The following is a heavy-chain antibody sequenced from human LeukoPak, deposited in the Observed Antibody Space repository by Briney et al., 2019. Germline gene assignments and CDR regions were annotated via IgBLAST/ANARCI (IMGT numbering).Heavy chain of an antibody. V-gene: IGHV1-24*01. J-gene: IGHJ3*02. D-gene: IGHD3-22*01. Sequence: GASVKVSCKVSGYTLTELSMHWVRQAPGKGLEWMGGFDPEDGETIYAQKFQGRATMTEDTSTDTAYMELSSLRSEDTAVYYCATDTGSSGYHDAFDIWGQGTMVTVSS. CDR1: GYTLTELS. CDR3: ATDTGSSGYHDAFDI. CDR2: FDPEDGET.